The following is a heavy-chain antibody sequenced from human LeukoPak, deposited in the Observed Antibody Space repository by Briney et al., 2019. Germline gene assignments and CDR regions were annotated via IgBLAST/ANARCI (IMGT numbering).Heavy chain of an antibody. CDR2: INAGNGNT. J-gene: IGHJ4*02. Sequence: GASVKVSCKASGYTFTGYAMHWVRQAPGQRLEWMGWINAGNGNTKYSQKFQGRVTITRDTSASTAYMELSSLRSEDTAVYYCARVYSSGWPFDYWGQGTLVTVSS. V-gene: IGHV1-3*01. D-gene: IGHD6-19*01. CDR1: GYTFTGYA. CDR3: ARVYSSGWPFDY.